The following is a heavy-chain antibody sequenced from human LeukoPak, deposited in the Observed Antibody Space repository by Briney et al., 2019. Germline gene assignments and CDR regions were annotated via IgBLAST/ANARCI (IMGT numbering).Heavy chain of an antibody. CDR1: EYTFTSYA. CDR3: ASQNYDILAGYYSDYYYYGMDV. D-gene: IGHD3-9*01. Sequence: GASVKVSCKASEYTFTSYAMHWVRQAPGQRLEWMGWINAGNGNTKYSQKFQGRVTITRDTSASTAYMELSSLRSEDTAVYYCASQNYDILAGYYSDYYYYGMDVWGQGTTVTVSS. CDR2: INAGNGNT. V-gene: IGHV1-3*01. J-gene: IGHJ6*02.